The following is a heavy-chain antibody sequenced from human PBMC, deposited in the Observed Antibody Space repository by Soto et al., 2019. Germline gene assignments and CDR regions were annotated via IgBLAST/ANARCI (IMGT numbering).Heavy chain of an antibody. CDR3: ARDNLICSCGSCYSEVGYYYMVV. V-gene: IGHV1-2*04. J-gene: IGHJ6*03. D-gene: IGHD2-15*01. Sequence: VSVKVSCKASGYTFTGDYMHWVRQAPGQGLEWMGWINPNSGGTNYAQKFQGWVTMTRDTSISTAYMELSRLRSDDTAVYYCARDNLICSCGSCYSEVGYYYMVVWGKGTSVTVSS. CDR1: GYTFTGDY. CDR2: INPNSGGT.